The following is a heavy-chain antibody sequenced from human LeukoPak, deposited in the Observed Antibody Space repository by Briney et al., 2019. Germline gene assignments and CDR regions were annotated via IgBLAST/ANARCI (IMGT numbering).Heavy chain of an antibody. CDR1: GFTFSSYS. D-gene: IGHD6-19*01. CDR3: AKRVPGTGLDY. J-gene: IGHJ4*02. V-gene: IGHV3-48*01. CDR2: ISSSSGSI. Sequence: GGSLRLSCAASGFTFSSYSMIWVRQAPGRGLEWVSFISSSSGSIYYADSVKGRFTISRDNSKNTLYLQMNSLRAEDTAIYYCAKRVPGTGLDYWGQGALVTVSS.